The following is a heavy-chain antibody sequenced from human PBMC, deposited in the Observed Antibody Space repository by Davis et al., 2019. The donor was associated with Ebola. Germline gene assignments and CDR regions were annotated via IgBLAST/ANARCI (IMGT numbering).Heavy chain of an antibody. CDR2: ISSSSSYI. Sequence: GESLKISCAASGFTFSVYYMSWIRQAPGKGLEWVSSISSSSSYIYYADSVKGRFTISRDNAKNSLYLQMNSLKTEDTAVYYCTRCLVAAAGTVDYWGQGTLVTVSS. D-gene: IGHD6-13*01. CDR1: GFTFSVYY. V-gene: IGHV3-11*03. J-gene: IGHJ4*02. CDR3: TRCLVAAAGTVDY.